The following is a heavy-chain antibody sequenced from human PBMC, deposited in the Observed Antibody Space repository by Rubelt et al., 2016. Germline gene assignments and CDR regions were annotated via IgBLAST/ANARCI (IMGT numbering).Heavy chain of an antibody. D-gene: IGHD6-19*01. J-gene: IGHJ3*02. CDR3: AKDTEPGIAVAGSAFDI. CDR2: IRYDGSNK. Sequence: HWVRQAPGKGLEWVAFIRYDGSNKYYADSVKGRFTISRDNSENTLYLQMNSLRAEDTAVYYCAKDTEPGIAVAGSAFDIWGQGTMVTVSS. V-gene: IGHV3-30*02.